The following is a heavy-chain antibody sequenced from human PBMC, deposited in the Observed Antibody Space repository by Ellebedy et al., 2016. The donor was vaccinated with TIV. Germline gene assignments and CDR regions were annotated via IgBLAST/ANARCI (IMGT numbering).Heavy chain of an antibody. CDR3: ARDLGWDSRGYPGYSFDS. J-gene: IGHJ4*02. CDR2: ISSSGRTT. Sequence: PGGSLRLSCAASGSTFSSDEMNWVRQAPGKGLEWVSYISSSGRTTYYADSVKGRFTISSDNAKNSLYLQMNSLRAEDTAVYHCARDLGWDSRGYPGYSFDSWGQGTLVTVSS. CDR1: GSTFSSDE. D-gene: IGHD3-22*01. V-gene: IGHV3-48*03.